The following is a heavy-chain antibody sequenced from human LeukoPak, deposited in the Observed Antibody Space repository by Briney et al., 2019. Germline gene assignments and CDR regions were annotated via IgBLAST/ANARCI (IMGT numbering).Heavy chain of an antibody. D-gene: IGHD6-13*01. Sequence: PGGSLRLSCAASGFTFSDYYMSWIRQAPGKGLEWVSYISSSSSTIYYADSVKGRFTISRDNAKNSLYLQMNSLRAEDTAVYYCARVRRVSSWYGDYWGQGTLVTVSS. CDR1: GFTFSDYY. V-gene: IGHV3-11*04. CDR3: ARVRRVSSWYGDY. CDR2: ISSSSSTI. J-gene: IGHJ4*02.